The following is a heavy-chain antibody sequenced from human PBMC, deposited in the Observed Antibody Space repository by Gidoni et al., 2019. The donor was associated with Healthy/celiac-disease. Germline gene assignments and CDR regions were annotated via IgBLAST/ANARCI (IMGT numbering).Heavy chain of an antibody. V-gene: IGHV4-34*01. CDR1: GGSFSGYY. CDR3: ARVGDYYGSGSYYWYCDL. Sequence: QVQLQQWGAGLLKPSETLSLTCAVYGGSFSGYYWSWIRQPPGKGLEWIGEINHSGSTNYNPSLKSRVTISVDTSKNQFSLKLSAVTAADTAVYYCARVGDYYGSGSYYWYCDLWGRGTLVTVSS. CDR2: INHSGST. J-gene: IGHJ2*01. D-gene: IGHD3-10*01.